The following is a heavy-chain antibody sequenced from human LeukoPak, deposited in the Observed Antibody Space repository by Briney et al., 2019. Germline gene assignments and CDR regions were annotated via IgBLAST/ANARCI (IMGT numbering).Heavy chain of an antibody. V-gene: IGHV4-39*07. D-gene: IGHD2-2*01. Sequence: PSETLSLTCTVSGGSISSSSYYWGWIRQPPGKGLEWIGSIYYSGSTYYNPSLKSRVTISVDTSKNQFSLKLSSVTAADTAVYYCARAFGYCSSTSCYGLTDAFDIWGQGTMVTVSS. CDR1: GGSISSSSYY. J-gene: IGHJ3*02. CDR3: ARAFGYCSSTSCYGLTDAFDI. CDR2: IYYSGST.